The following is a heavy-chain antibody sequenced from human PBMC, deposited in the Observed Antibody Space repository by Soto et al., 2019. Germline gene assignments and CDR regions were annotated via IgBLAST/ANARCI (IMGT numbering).Heavy chain of an antibody. CDR3: AHSLIGYYYDSSGSNWFDP. CDR1: GFSLSTSGVG. V-gene: IGHV2-5*02. J-gene: IGHJ5*02. CDR2: IYWDDDK. Sequence: QITLKESGPTLVKPTQTLTLTCTFSGFSLSTSGVGVGWIRQPPGKALEWLALIYWDDDKRYSPSLKSRLTTTKDTSXXXVXXTMTTMDPVDTATYYCAHSLIGYYYDSSGSNWFDPWGQGTLVTVSS. D-gene: IGHD3-22*01.